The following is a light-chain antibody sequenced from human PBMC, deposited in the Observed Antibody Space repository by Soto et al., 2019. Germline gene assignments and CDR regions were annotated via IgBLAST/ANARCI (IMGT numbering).Light chain of an antibody. CDR3: QQYRSSPPMYA. Sequence: EIVLTQSPATLSLSPGERATLSCRASQSVGSSYLAWYQQKPGQAPRLLIYDASNRATGIPDRFSGSGSGTDFTLTISRLEPEDFAVYYCQQYRSSPPMYAFGQETKLEIK. J-gene: IGKJ2*01. V-gene: IGKV3-20*01. CDR2: DAS. CDR1: QSVGSSY.